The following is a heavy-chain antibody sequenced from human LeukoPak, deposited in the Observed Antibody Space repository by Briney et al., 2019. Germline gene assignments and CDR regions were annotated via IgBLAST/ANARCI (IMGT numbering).Heavy chain of an antibody. CDR3: ARDGRDGYTYWFDP. J-gene: IGHJ5*02. D-gene: IGHD5-24*01. V-gene: IGHV4-59*12. Sequence: SETLSLTCTVAGCSISSYYWSWIRQPPGKGLEWIGYIHNSGRPDYNPSLKSRVTISVDTSKNQFSLNLISVTAADTAVFYCARDGRDGYTYWFDPWGQGTLVTVSS. CDR2: IHNSGRP. CDR1: GCSISSYY.